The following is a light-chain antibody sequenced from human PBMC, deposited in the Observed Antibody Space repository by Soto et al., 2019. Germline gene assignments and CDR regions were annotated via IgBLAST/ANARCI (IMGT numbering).Light chain of an antibody. Sequence: QSALTQPPSASGSPEQSVTISCTGTSSDVGLYNYVSWYQLHPGKAPKLMIYEVSKRPSGVPGRFSASKSGDTAALTVSGRQAEDEAAYYCSAYVGGSKFLYVFGTGTKLTVL. J-gene: IGLJ1*01. CDR3: SAYVGGSKFLYV. CDR2: EVS. CDR1: SSDVGLYNY. V-gene: IGLV2-8*01.